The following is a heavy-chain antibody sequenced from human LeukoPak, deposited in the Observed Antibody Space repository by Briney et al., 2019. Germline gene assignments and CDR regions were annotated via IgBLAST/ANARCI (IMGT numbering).Heavy chain of an antibody. V-gene: IGHV3-21*01. J-gene: IGHJ4*02. Sequence: GGSLRLSCAASGFTFSSYSMNWVRQAPGKGLEWVSSISSSSSYIYYADSVKGRFTISRDNAKNSLYLQMNSLRAEDTAVCYCASGGSLKGYWGQGTLVTVSS. CDR3: ASGGSLKGY. D-gene: IGHD3-10*01. CDR1: GFTFSSYS. CDR2: ISSSSSYI.